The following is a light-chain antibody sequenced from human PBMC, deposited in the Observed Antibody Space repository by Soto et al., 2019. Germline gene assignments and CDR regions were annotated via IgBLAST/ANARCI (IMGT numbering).Light chain of an antibody. J-gene: IGLJ1*01. CDR1: SSDVGGYNY. V-gene: IGLV2-14*01. CDR2: ELT. Sequence: QSALTQPASVSGSPGQSITISCTGTSSDVGGYNYVSWYQQQPGKAPKLMIYELTSRPSGVSDRFSGSKSGNTASLTISGRQAEDEADYYCSSYSGTNNYVFGTGTKLTVL. CDR3: SSYSGTNNYV.